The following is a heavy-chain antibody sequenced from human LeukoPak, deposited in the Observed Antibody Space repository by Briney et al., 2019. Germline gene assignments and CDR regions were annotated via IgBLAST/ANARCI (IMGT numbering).Heavy chain of an antibody. J-gene: IGHJ4*02. CDR3: ERTMTGGLII. D-gene: IGHD3-10*01. Sequence: GGSLRLSCAVSGFSASNNYLSWVRQAPGKGLEWVSVIYSGGSTYYADSVKGRFIISRDNSKNTVNLQMNSLRDEDTAVYYCERTMTGGLIIWGQGTRVTVSS. CDR1: GFSASNNY. V-gene: IGHV3-66*01. CDR2: IYSGGST.